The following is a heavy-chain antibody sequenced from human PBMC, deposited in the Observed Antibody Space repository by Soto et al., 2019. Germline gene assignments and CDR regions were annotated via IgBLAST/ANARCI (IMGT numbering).Heavy chain of an antibody. V-gene: IGHV1-69*01. CDR1: GGTFSSYA. J-gene: IGHJ4*02. CDR2: IVPIFGTT. CDR3: GSGERYNSAWYAGSARPPGSGPEY. Sequence: QVQLVQSGAEVKKPGSSVKVSCKASGGTFSSYAISWVRQAPGHGLQWMGGIVPIFGTTDYAQKVQGRVTITADESTSTVYMELSSLRFEDMAMYYCGSGERYNSAWYAGSARPPGSGPEYWGQGTLVTVSS. D-gene: IGHD6-19*01.